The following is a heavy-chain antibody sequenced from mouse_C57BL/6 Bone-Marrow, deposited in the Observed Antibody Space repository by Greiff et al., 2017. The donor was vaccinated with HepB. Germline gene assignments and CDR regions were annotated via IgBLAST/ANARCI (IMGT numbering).Heavy chain of an antibody. CDR2: IDPENGDT. CDR3: TTSPSRGFAY. Sequence: EVQWVESGAELVRPGASVKLSCTASGFNIKDDYMHWVKQRPEQGLEWIGWIDPENGDTEYASKFQGKATITADTSSNTAYLQLSSLTSEDTAVYYCTTSPSRGFAYWGQGTLVTVSA. J-gene: IGHJ3*01. CDR1: GFNIKDDY. V-gene: IGHV14-4*01.